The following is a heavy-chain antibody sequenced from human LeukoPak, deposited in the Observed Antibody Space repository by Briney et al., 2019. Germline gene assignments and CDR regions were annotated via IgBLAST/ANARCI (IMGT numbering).Heavy chain of an antibody. CDR2: IYYTGTT. Sequence: TSETLSLTCTVSGASISDFYWSWLRQPPGKGLEWIGYIYYTGTTYHSPSLKSRVTISIDTSKSQFSLKLSSVTAADTAVYYCARGWESTDGFDYWGQGTLVTVSS. CDR3: ARGWESTDGFDY. CDR1: GASISDFY. D-gene: IGHD1-26*01. J-gene: IGHJ4*02. V-gene: IGHV4-59*12.